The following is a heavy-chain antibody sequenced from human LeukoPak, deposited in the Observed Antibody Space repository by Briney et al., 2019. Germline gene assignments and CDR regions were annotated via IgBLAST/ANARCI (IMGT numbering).Heavy chain of an antibody. V-gene: IGHV4-4*02. CDR2: VYYSGSP. CDR1: GGSITICTW. J-gene: IGHJ3*01. CDR3: ARGPRK. Sequence: SETLSLTCAVSGGSITICTWWTWARQPPGQGLEWIGEVYYSGSPNYNSSLKSRVTISLDKTKNQFLLNLTSVTAADTAVYYCARGPRKWGQGTMVTVSS.